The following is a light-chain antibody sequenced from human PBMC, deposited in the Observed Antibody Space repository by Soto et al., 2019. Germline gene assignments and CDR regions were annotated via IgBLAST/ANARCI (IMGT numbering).Light chain of an antibody. CDR2: DAS. Sequence: DIQVTQSPSTLSASVGDRVTITCRASQSISTWLAWYQQKPGKAPKVLIYDASRLESGVPSRFSGSGSGTDFTLTISSLQPADFATYYCQQYNSYSWTFGQGTKVDIK. V-gene: IGKV1-5*01. J-gene: IGKJ1*01. CDR3: QQYNSYSWT. CDR1: QSISTW.